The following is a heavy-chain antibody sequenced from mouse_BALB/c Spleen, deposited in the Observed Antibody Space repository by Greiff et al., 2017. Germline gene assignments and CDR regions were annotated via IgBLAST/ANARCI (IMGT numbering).Heavy chain of an antibody. CDR1: GYSFTGYF. J-gene: IGHJ4*01. Sequence: VQLQQSGPELVKPGASVKISCKASGYSFTGYFMNWVKQSHGKSLEWIGRINPYNGDTFYNQKFQGKATMTADTSSNTAYLQLSSLTSEDTAVYYCPIYYDYDAMDYWGQGTSVTVSS. CDR3: PIYYDYDAMDY. V-gene: IGHV1-20*01. CDR2: INPYNGDT. D-gene: IGHD2-1*01.